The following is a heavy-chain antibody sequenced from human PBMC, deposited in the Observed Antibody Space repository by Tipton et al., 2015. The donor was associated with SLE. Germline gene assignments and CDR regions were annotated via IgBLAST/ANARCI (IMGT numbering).Heavy chain of an antibody. CDR3: ARELTYLGAFDI. D-gene: IGHD2-8*01. CDR2: IYYSGDT. CDR1: GGSISSYY. V-gene: IGHV4-59*12. J-gene: IGHJ3*02. Sequence: TLSLTCTVSGGSISSYYWSWIRQPPGKGLEWIGYIYYSGDTNYNPSLKSRVTISVDTSKNQFSLKLSSVTAADTAVYYCARELTYLGAFDIWGQGTMVTVSS.